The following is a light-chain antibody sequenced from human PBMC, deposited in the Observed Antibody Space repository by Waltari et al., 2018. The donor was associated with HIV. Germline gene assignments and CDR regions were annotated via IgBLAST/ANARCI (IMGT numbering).Light chain of an antibody. J-gene: IGKJ5*01. V-gene: IGKV1-NL1*01. CDR2: AGS. CDR1: QGISNY. Sequence: DIQMTQSPSSLSASVGDRVTITCRASQGISNYLAWYQQKPGKAPKLLLYAGSMLASGVPSRFSGSGSGTDYTLTISGLQPEDFATYYCQHYYTTLPIAFGQGTRLEIK. CDR3: QHYYTTLPIA.